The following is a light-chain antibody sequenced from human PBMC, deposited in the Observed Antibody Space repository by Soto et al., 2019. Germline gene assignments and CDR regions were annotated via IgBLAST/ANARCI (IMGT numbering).Light chain of an antibody. CDR2: ASS. CDR3: QQSDITPWT. V-gene: IGKV1-39*01. CDR1: QSISSY. J-gene: IGKJ1*01. Sequence: DIQMTQSPSSLSASVGDRVTIPCRASQSISSYLNWYQQQPGKAPKRLIYASSSLQSGVPARFSGRGSGTDVTLTISSLHPEDFATSYCQQSDITPWTFGQGTKVEIK.